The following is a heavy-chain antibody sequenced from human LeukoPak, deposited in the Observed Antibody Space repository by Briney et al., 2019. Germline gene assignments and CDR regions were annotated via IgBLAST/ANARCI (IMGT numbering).Heavy chain of an antibody. D-gene: IGHD2/OR15-2a*01. CDR1: GYTFTGYY. J-gene: IGHJ4*02. CDR3: ARVLTSTTNEGYFDY. V-gene: IGHV1-2*02. Sequence: ASVKVSCKASGYTFTGYYMHWVRQAPGQGLEWMGWINPNSGGTNYAQKFQGRVTMTRDTSINTAYMEMSRLRSDDTAVFYCARVLTSTTNEGYFDYWGQGTLVTVSS. CDR2: INPNSGGT.